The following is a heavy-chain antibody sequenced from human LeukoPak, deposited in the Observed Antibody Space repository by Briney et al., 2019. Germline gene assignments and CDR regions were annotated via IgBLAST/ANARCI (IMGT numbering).Heavy chain of an antibody. D-gene: IGHD3-22*01. J-gene: IGHJ6*02. Sequence: ASVKVSCKASGGTFSSYAISWVRLAPGQGLEWMGWISAYNGNTNYAQKLQGRVTMTTDTSTSTAYMELRSLRSDDTAVYYCAREGYYYDSSGSLPFYYYYYGMDVWGQGITVTVSS. CDR1: GGTFSSYA. CDR2: ISAYNGNT. CDR3: AREGYYYDSSGSLPFYYYYYGMDV. V-gene: IGHV1-18*01.